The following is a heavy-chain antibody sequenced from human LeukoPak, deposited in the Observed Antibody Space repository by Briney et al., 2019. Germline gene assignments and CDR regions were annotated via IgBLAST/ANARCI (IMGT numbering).Heavy chain of an antibody. CDR2: FYYRGNT. V-gene: IGHV4-39*07. CDR1: GDSISSSPYY. Sequence: PSETLSLTCTVSGDSISSSPYYWGYIRQPPGGGLEWIGSFYYRGNTYYNPSLKSRVTISVDTSKNQFSLRLNSVTAADTAVYYCARDDPAVASLFDYWAREPWSPSPQ. CDR3: ARDDPAVASLFDY. J-gene: IGHJ4*02. D-gene: IGHD6-19*01.